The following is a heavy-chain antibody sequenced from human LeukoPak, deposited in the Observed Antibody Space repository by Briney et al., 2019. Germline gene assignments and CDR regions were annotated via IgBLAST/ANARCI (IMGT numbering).Heavy chain of an antibody. Sequence: GGSLRLSCAASGFTFSSYAMHWVRQAPGKGLEWVAVISYDGSNKYYADSVKGRFTISRDNSKNTLYLQMNSLRAEDTAVYYCAKSNGMDVWGQGTTVTVSS. J-gene: IGHJ6*02. CDR3: AKSNGMDV. CDR2: ISYDGSNK. V-gene: IGHV3-30-3*02. CDR1: GFTFSSYA.